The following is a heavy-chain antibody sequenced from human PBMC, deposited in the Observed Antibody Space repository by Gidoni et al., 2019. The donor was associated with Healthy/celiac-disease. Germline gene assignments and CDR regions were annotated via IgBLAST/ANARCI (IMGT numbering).Heavy chain of an antibody. CDR3: ARYPYGSGSYMVDY. J-gene: IGHJ4*02. CDR1: GGSISSSSYY. V-gene: IGHV4-39*07. D-gene: IGHD3-10*01. Sequence: QLQLQESGPGLVKPSETLSLTCTVSGGSISSSSYYWGWIRQPPGKGREWIGSIYYSGSTYYNPSLKSRVTISVDTSKNQFSLKLSSVTAADTAVYYCARYPYGSGSYMVDYWGQGTLVTVSS. CDR2: IYYSGST.